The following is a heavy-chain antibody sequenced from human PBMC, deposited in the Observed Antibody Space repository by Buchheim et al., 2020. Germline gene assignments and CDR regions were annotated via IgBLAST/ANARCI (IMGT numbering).Heavy chain of an antibody. Sequence: EMQLVESGGVVVQPGGSLRLSCAASGFTFDDYAMHWVRQAPGKGLEWVSLISWDCGSTYYAVSVKGRFTISRDNSKNSLYLQMNSLRAEDTALYYCAKDRGYCSSTSCYSDHYYGMDVWGQGTT. J-gene: IGHJ6*02. V-gene: IGHV3-43D*04. CDR1: GFTFDDYA. D-gene: IGHD2-2*02. CDR2: ISWDCGST. CDR3: AKDRGYCSSTSCYSDHYYGMDV.